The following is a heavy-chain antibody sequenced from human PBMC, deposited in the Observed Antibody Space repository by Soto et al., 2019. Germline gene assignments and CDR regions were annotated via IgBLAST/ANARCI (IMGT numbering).Heavy chain of an antibody. Sequence: GGSLRLSCAASGFTFSSYAMSWVRQAPGKGLEWVSAISGSGGSTYHADSVKGRFTISRDNSKNTLYLQMNSLRAEDTAVYYCAKDPVLRVVSGAFDIWGQGTMVTVSS. D-gene: IGHD2-15*01. CDR3: AKDPVLRVVSGAFDI. V-gene: IGHV3-23*01. J-gene: IGHJ3*02. CDR2: ISGSGGST. CDR1: GFTFSSYA.